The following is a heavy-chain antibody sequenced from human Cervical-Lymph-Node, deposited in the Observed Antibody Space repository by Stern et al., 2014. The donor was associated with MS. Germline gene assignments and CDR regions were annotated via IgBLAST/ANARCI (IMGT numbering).Heavy chain of an antibody. V-gene: IGHV1-69*01. J-gene: IGHJ4*02. CDR2: VLPVFTTP. CDR1: GGTFSSYA. D-gene: IGHD5-24*01. CDR3: ARETRSGYNFDY. Sequence: VQLVQSGAEVKKPGSSVKVSCKVSGGTFSSYAVSWVRQAPGQGLAWMGGVLPVFTTPNYAQNFQGRVTVTADESTSTVYMELSNLTSEDTAMYYCARETRSGYNFDYWGQGALVTVSS.